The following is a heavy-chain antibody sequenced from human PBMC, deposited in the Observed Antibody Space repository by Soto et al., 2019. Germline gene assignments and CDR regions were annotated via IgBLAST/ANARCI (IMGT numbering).Heavy chain of an antibody. D-gene: IGHD1-26*01. Sequence: PGGSLRLSCAASGFIFSNAWMSWVRQAPGKGLEWVGRIKSKTDGGTTDYAAPVKGRFTISRDDSKNTLYLQMNSLKTEDTAVYYCTTDTSSADSDYCGQGTLVTVSS. CDR3: TTDTSSADSDY. CDR1: GFIFSNAW. CDR2: IKSKTDGGTT. V-gene: IGHV3-15*01. J-gene: IGHJ4*02.